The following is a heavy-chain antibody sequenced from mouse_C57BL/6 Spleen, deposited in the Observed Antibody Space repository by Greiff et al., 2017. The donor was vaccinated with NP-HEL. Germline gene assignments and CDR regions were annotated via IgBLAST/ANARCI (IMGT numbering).Heavy chain of an antibody. D-gene: IGHD4-1*01. J-gene: IGHJ1*03. CDR1: GYSFTSYY. Sequence: QVQLQQSGPELVKPGASVKISCKASGYSFTSYYIHWVKQRPGQGLEWIGWIYPGSGNTKYNEKFKGKATLTADTSSSTAYMQLSSLTSEDSAVYYCARSWDWYFDVWGTGTTVTVSS. CDR3: ARSWDWYFDV. CDR2: IYPGSGNT. V-gene: IGHV1-66*01.